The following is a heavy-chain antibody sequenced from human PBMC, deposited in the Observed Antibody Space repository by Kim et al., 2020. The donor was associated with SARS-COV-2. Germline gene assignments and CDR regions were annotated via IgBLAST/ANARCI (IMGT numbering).Heavy chain of an antibody. D-gene: IGHD3-22*01. V-gene: IGHV4-31*03. Sequence: SETLSLTCTVSGGSISSGGYYWSWIRQHPGKGLEWIGYIYYSGSTYYNPSLKSRVTISVDTSKNQFSLKLSSVTAADTAVYYCARAGTYYYDSSGYPAPSPPGYWGQGTLVTVSS. CDR1: GGSISSGGYY. J-gene: IGHJ4*02. CDR3: ARAGTYYYDSSGYPAPSPPGY. CDR2: IYYSGST.